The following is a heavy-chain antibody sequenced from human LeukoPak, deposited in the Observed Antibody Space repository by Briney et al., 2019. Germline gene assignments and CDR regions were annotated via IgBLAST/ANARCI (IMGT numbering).Heavy chain of an antibody. CDR2: ISYDGSNK. CDR3: ARAPPSPYSSGWTGFDY. CDR1: GFTFSSYA. V-gene: IGHV3-30*04. J-gene: IGHJ4*02. Sequence: VRSLRLSCAASGFTFSSYAMHWVRQAPGKGLEWVAVISYDGSNKYYADSVKGRFTISRDNSKNTLYLQMNSLRAEDTAVYYCARAPPSPYSSGWTGFDYWGQGTLVTVSS. D-gene: IGHD6-19*01.